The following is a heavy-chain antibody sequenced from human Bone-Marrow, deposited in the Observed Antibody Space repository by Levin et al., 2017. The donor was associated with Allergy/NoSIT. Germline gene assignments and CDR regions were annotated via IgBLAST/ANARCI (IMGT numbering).Heavy chain of an antibody. CDR2: IIPIFGTA. CDR1: GGTFSSYA. V-gene: IGHV1-69*01. Sequence: KISCKASGGTFSSYAISWVRQAPGQGLEWMGGIIPIFGTANYAQKFQGRVTITADESTSTAYMELSSLRSEDTAVYYCARDGYCSSTSCYGLVRDYYYMDVWGKGTTVTVSS. CDR3: ARDGYCSSTSCYGLVRDYYYMDV. J-gene: IGHJ6*03. D-gene: IGHD2-2*03.